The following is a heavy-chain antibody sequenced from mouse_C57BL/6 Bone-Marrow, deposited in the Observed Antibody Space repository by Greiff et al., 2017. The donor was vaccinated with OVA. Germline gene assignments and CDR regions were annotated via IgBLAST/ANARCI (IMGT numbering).Heavy chain of an antibody. CDR3: AKHVASAY. D-gene: IGHD6-1*01. Sequence: EVKLMESGGGLVQPGGSLKLSCAASGFTFSDYYMYWVRQTPEKRLEWVAYISNGGGSTYYPDTVKGRFTISRDNAKKTLYLQMSRLKSEDTALYYGAKHVASAYWGQGTLLTVSA. CDR2: ISNGGGST. CDR1: GFTFSDYY. V-gene: IGHV5-12*01. J-gene: IGHJ3*01.